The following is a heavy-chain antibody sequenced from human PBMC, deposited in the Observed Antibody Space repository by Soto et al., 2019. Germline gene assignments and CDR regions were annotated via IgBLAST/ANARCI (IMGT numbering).Heavy chain of an antibody. CDR2: ISSSSSTI. CDR1: GFTFSSYS. J-gene: IGHJ4*02. V-gene: IGHV3-48*04. D-gene: IGHD6-19*01. CDR3: ARVSGEAVAGTPYYFDY. Sequence: GGSLRLSCAASGFTFSSYSMNWVRQAPGKGLEWVSYISSSSSTIYYADSVKGRFTISRDNAKNSLYLQMNSLRAEDTAVYYCARVSGEAVAGTPYYFDYWGQGTLVTVSS.